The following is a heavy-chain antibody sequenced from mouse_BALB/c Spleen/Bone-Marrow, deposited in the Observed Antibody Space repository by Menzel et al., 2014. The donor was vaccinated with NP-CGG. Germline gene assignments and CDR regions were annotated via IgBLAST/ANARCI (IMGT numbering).Heavy chain of an antibody. V-gene: IGHV7-3*02. J-gene: IGHJ2*01. CDR1: GFTFSDYY. Sequence: EAQLQQSGGGLVQPGGSPRLSCATSGFTFSDYYMSWVRQPPGKALEWLGFIRNKANGYTTEYSASVKGRFTISRDNSQSILYLQMNTLRAEDSATYYCARDMGLLRYDYWGQGTTLTVSS. CDR3: ARDMGLLRYDY. CDR2: IRNKANGYTT. D-gene: IGHD1-1*01.